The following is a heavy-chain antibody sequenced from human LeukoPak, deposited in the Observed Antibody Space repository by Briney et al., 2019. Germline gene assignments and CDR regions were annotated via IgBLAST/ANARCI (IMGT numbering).Heavy chain of an antibody. D-gene: IGHD3-22*01. V-gene: IGHV1-2*02. J-gene: IGHJ4*02. CDR3: ARDSGRWYYDTSGVWGYYFEY. Sequence: ASVTVSCKASGYTFTGYYMHWVRQAPGQGLEWMGWINPNSGGTNYAQKFQGRVTMTRDTSISTAYMELSRLRSDDTAVYYCARDSGRWYYDTSGVWGYYFEYWGQGTLVSVSS. CDR2: INPNSGGT. CDR1: GYTFTGYY.